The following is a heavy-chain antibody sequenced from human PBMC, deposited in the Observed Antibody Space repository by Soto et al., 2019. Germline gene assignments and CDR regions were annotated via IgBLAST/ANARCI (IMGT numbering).Heavy chain of an antibody. CDR3: ASRSSSEPYYYYMDV. D-gene: IGHD6-6*01. V-gene: IGHV1-18*01. J-gene: IGHJ6*03. CDR1: GYSFTSYG. Sequence: ASVKVSCKASGYSFTSYGISWVRQAPGQGLEWMGWISAYNGNKNYAQKLQGSVTMTTDTSTSTAYMELRSLRSDDTAVYYCASRSSSEPYYYYMDVWGKGTTVTVSS. CDR2: ISAYNGNK.